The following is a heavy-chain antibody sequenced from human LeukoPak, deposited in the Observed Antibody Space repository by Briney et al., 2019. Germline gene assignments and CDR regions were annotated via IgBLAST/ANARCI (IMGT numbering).Heavy chain of an antibody. CDR2: LYYDGSNK. D-gene: IGHD2-21*02. V-gene: IGHV3-30*02. CDR1: GFTFSRHG. CDR3: AKDCGGDCYSHS. J-gene: IGHJ4*02. Sequence: GGSPRLSCAASGFTFSRHGMHWVRQAPGKGLEWVASLYYDGSNKNYADSVKGRFTISRDNSKNTLYLQMNSLRPEDTAVYYCAKDCGGDCYSHSWGQGTLVTVSS.